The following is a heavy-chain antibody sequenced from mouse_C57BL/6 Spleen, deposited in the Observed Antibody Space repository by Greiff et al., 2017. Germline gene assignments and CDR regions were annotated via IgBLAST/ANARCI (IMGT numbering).Heavy chain of an antibody. Sequence: QVQLQQSGAELVRPGASVTLSCKASGYTFTDYEMHWVKQTPVHGLEWIGAIDPETGGTAYNQKFKGKAILTADKSSRTAYMELRSLTSEDSAVYYCTRRGYYAEGYFDVWGTGTTVTVSS. J-gene: IGHJ1*03. CDR2: IDPETGGT. V-gene: IGHV1-15*01. D-gene: IGHD2-13*01. CDR3: TRRGYYAEGYFDV. CDR1: GYTFTDYE.